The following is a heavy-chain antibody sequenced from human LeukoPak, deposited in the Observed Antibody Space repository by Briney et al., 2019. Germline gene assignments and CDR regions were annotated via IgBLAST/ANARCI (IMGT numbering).Heavy chain of an antibody. D-gene: IGHD2-8*01. J-gene: IGHJ4*02. CDR2: MNPDSGNT. Sequence: ASVKVSCKASGCTFTSHGINWVRQATGQGLEWMGWMNPDSGNTGFAQNFQGRVTITRNTSISTAYMELSSLRSEDTAVYFCARVPYSKGYCPNGVCYRPYFFDYWGQGTLVTVSS. CDR3: ARVPYSKGYCPNGVCYRPYFFDY. CDR1: GCTFTSHG. V-gene: IGHV1-8*03.